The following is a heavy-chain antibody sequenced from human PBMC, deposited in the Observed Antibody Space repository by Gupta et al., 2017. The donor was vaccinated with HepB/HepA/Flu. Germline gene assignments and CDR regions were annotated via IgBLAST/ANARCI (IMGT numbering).Heavy chain of an antibody. Sequence: QVQLQESGPGLVKPSQTLSLTCIVSGDSIASGNYYWTWIRQRPGKGLEWIGYIDYSGRTDYNPSLKSRITISVDTSKNQFSLKLSSVSDADTAVYYCAREATISGGYSWFDPWGQGTLVTVSS. J-gene: IGHJ5*02. CDR3: AREATISGGYSWFDP. V-gene: IGHV4-31*03. CDR1: GDSIASGNYY. CDR2: IDYSGRT. D-gene: IGHD3-10*01.